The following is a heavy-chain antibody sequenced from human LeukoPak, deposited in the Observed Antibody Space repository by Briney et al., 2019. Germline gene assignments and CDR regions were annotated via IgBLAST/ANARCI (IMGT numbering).Heavy chain of an antibody. CDR2: ISGSGGGT. J-gene: IGHJ4*02. D-gene: IGHD3-22*01. CDR3: AKDPISTYFDY. V-gene: IGHV3-23*01. CDR1: GFTFSNYA. Sequence: TGGSLRLSCAASGFTFSNYAMTWVRQAPGKGLEWVSTISGSGGGTYYADSVKGRFTISRDNSKNTLYLQMNSLRAEDTAVYYCAKDPISTYFDYWGQGTLVTVSS.